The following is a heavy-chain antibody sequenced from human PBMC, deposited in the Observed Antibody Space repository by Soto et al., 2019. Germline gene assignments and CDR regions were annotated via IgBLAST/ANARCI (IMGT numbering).Heavy chain of an antibody. CDR3: ASSGAGSGDY. J-gene: IGHJ4*02. Sequence: SETLSLTCTVSGGSISNYYWSWIRQPPGRGLEWIGHISNSGTANYSPSLKRRLTMSVDTSKNQISLKVTSVAAADTAVYYCASSGAGSGDYWGQGILVTVSS. D-gene: IGHD3-10*01. CDR1: GGSISNYY. CDR2: ISNSGTA. V-gene: IGHV4-59*01.